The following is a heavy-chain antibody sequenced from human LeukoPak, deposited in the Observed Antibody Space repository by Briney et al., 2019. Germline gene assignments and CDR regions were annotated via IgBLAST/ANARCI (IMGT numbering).Heavy chain of an antibody. CDR3: ARAGRGWFGSMDV. Sequence: PGTSLRLSCAASGFTFSSNGMHWVRQAPGKGLEWVAVVSFDGRNKYFEDSVKGRISISRDNSRNTLYLQMNSLRAEDTAAYYCARAGRGWFGSMDVWGQGTTVTVSS. CDR2: VSFDGRNK. CDR1: GFTFSSNG. J-gene: IGHJ6*02. V-gene: IGHV3-33*01. D-gene: IGHD3-10*01.